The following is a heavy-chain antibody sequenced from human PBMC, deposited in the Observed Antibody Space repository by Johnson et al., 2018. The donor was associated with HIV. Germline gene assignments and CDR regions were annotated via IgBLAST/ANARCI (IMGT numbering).Heavy chain of an antibody. CDR3: VRDDRPDGFDI. CDR1: GFTFSSYA. CDR2: ISYDGSNK. V-gene: IGHV3-30*04. Sequence: VQLVESGGGVVQPGRSLRLSCAASGFTFSSYAMHWVRQAPGKGLEWVAVISYDGSNKYYADSVKGRFTISRDNSKNTLYLQMSSLRAEDTALYYCVRDDRPDGFDIWGQGTMVTVSS. J-gene: IGHJ3*02.